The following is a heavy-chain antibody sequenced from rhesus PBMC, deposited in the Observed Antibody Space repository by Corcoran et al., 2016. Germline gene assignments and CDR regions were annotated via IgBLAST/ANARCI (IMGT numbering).Heavy chain of an antibody. Sequence: QVQLQESGPAVVKPSETMSLTCAVSGGSISSSTWWSWIRPSPGKGREWIGGIYGSGGSTEYNPSLKSRVTISKDTSKNQFSLKLSSVTAADTAVYYCARDREDDYGYYYYGLDSWGQGVVVTVSS. D-gene: IGHD3-9*01. CDR2: IYGSGGST. CDR1: GGSISSSTW. J-gene: IGHJ6*01. CDR3: ARDREDDYGYYYYGLDS. V-gene: IGHV4-93*01.